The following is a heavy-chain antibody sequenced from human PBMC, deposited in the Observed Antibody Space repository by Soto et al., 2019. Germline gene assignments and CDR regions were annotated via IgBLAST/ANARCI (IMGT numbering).Heavy chain of an antibody. D-gene: IGHD2-15*01. CDR3: VRSAGTFGGSCYPGCDWFDP. CDR1: GYTFTRSD. Sequence: QVQLVQSGAEVQKPGAPLKVSCKASGYTFTRSDINWVRQATGQEPEWMGCTNPKSGNTGYAQKFQGIVTMTRNTAIGTDYMELGSLRSEATAVYYCVRSAGTFGGSCYPGCDWFDPWGQGTLVTVSS. V-gene: IGHV1-8*01. CDR2: TNPKSGNT. J-gene: IGHJ5*02.